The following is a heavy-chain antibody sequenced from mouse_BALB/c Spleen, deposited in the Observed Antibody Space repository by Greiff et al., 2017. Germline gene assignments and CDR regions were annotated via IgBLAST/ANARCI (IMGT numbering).Heavy chain of an antibody. D-gene: IGHD2-12*01. V-gene: IGHV1-69*02. CDR2: IDPSDSYT. CDR3: ASTDSSGYFDY. J-gene: IGHJ2*01. CDR1: GYTFTSYW. Sequence: QVQLQQPGAELVKPGASVKLSCKASGYTFTSYWMHWVKQRPGQGLEWIGEIDPSDSYTNYNQKFKGKATLTVDKSASTAYMQLSSLTSEDSAVYCCASTDSSGYFDYWGQGTTLTVSS.